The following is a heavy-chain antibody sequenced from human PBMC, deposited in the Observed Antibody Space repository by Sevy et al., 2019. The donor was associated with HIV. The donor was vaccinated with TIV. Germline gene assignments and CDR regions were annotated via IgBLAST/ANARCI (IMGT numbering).Heavy chain of an antibody. CDR3: ARADYGDYVGYFDY. CDR1: GDCSSSYY. D-gene: IGHD4-17*01. CDR2: IYYSGST. J-gene: IGHJ4*02. Sequence: SETLSLTCTVSGDCSSSYYWTWIGQPPGKGLEWIGYIYYSGSTNYNPSLKSRVTISVDTSKNQFSLKLNSVTAADTAMYYCARADYGDYVGYFDYWGQGTLVTVSS. V-gene: IGHV4-59*13.